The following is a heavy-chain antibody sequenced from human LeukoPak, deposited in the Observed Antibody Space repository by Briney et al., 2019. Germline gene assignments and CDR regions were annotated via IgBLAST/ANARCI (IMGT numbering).Heavy chain of an antibody. CDR1: GFTFSSYS. J-gene: IGHJ3*02. D-gene: IGHD3-10*01. V-gene: IGHV3-48*04. CDR2: ISSSSSTI. CDR3: ARAMVRGAGAFDI. Sequence: GGSLRLSCAASGFTFSSYSMNWVRQAPGKGLEWVSYISSSSSTIYYADSVKGRFTISRDNAKNSLYLQMNSLRAEDTAVYYCARAMVRGAGAFDIWGQGTMVTVSS.